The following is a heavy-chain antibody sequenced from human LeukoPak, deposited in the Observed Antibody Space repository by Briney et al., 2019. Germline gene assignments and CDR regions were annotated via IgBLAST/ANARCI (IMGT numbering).Heavy chain of an antibody. CDR3: ARWYCSSTNCHSYYYGMDV. CDR2: ISNNGDTI. V-gene: IGHV3-48*03. J-gene: IGHJ6*02. CDR1: GFTFSSYE. Sequence: GGSLRLSCAASGFTFSSYEMNWVRQAPGKGLEWVSFISNNGDTITCVDSVKGRFTISRDNAKNSLYLQMNSLRAEDTAVYYCARWYCSSTNCHSYYYGMDVWGQGTTVTVSS. D-gene: IGHD2-2*01.